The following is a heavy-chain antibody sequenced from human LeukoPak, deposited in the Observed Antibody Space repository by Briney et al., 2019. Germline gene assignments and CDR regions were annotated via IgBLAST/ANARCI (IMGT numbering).Heavy chain of an antibody. V-gene: IGHV3-74*01. CDR3: ARDQYSSTWYRGAFDV. D-gene: IGHD6-13*01. J-gene: IGHJ3*01. CDR1: GFTFTTSW. Sequence: GGSLRLSCAASGFTFTTSWMHWFRQAPGKGLVWVSRIESDGTSTTYVDSVKGRFTISRDNAKNKLYLQMNSLRAEDTAVYYCARDQYSSTWYRGAFDVWGQGTMVSVSS. CDR2: IESDGTST.